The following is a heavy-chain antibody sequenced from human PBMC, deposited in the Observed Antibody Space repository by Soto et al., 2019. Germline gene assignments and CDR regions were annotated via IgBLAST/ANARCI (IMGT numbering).Heavy chain of an antibody. CDR3: ARYQVDMVRGVIMGEDYYYYGMDV. J-gene: IGHJ6*02. V-gene: IGHV1-69*13. Sequence: SVEVCCKASGGSLDSYAISGVRQAPRQGLEWMGGIIPIFGTANYAQKFQGRVTITADESTSTAYMELSSLRSEDTAVYYCARYQVDMVRGVIMGEDYYYYGMDVWGQGTTVTVSS. D-gene: IGHD3-10*01. CDR2: IIPIFGTA. CDR1: GGSLDSYA.